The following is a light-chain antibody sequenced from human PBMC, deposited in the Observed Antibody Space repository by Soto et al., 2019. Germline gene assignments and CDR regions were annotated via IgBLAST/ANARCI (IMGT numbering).Light chain of an antibody. CDR1: TSDVGRYNY. Sequence: QSALTQPASVSGSPGQSITISCTGTTSDVGRYNYVSWYQQHPGKDPKLIIYDVSNRPSGVSNRFSGSKSGNTASLTISGLQAEDEADYYCNSYTSSSTYVFGTGNKVTVL. J-gene: IGLJ1*01. CDR3: NSYTSSSTYV. CDR2: DVS. V-gene: IGLV2-14*01.